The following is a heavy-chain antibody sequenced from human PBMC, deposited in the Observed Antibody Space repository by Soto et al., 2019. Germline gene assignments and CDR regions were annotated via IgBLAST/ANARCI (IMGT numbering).Heavy chain of an antibody. CDR3: ARGTSQYSSSWYTSLRYYFEY. D-gene: IGHD6-13*01. CDR2: ISAYNGNT. J-gene: IGHJ4*02. V-gene: IGHV1-18*01. Sequence: ASVKISCKASGYTFTSYGISWVRQAPGQGLEWMGWISAYNGNTNYAQKLQGRVTMTTDTSTSTAYMELRSLRSDDTAVYYCARGTSQYSSSWYTSLRYYFEYWGQGTPVTVS. CDR1: GYTFTSYG.